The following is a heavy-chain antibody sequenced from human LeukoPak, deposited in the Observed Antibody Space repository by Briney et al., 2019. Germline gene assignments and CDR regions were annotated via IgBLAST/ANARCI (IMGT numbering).Heavy chain of an antibody. V-gene: IGHV3-20*04. J-gene: IGHJ4*02. D-gene: IGHD3-10*01. CDR1: GFTFDDYG. CDR3: AKVEHYYGSGSYNY. Sequence: PGGSLRLSCAASGFTFDDYGVSWVRQAPGKGLEWVSGINWNGGSTGYADSVKGRFTISRDNSKNTLYLQMNSLRAEDTAVYYCAKVEHYYGSGSYNYWGQGTLVTVSS. CDR2: INWNGGST.